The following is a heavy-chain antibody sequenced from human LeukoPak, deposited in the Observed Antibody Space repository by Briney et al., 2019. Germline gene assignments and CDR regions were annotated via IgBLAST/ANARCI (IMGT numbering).Heavy chain of an antibody. J-gene: IGHJ4*02. CDR2: IYYSGST. Sequence: SETLSLTCTVSGGSISSYYWSWIRQPPGKGLEWIGYIYYSGSTNYNPSLKSRVTMSVDTSKNQFSLKLSSATAADTAVYYCARMDPEWGQARGFDYWGQGTLVTVSS. D-gene: IGHD3-3*01. V-gene: IGHV4-59*08. CDR1: GGSISSYY. CDR3: ARMDPEWGQARGFDY.